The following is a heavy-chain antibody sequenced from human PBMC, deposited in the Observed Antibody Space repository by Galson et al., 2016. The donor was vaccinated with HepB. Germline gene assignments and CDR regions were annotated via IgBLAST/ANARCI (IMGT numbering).Heavy chain of an antibody. D-gene: IGHD6-13*01. J-gene: IGHJ4*02. V-gene: IGHV3-30*18. Sequence: SLRLSCAASGFTFTKHGMHWVRQAPGKGLEWVAVISNDGSNKHYADSVKGRFTISRDNSKNTLSLQMNSLRGEDTAVYYCAKDIAADGYHDFFDYWGQGTLVIVTS. CDR3: AKDIAADGYHDFFDY. CDR1: GFTFTKHG. CDR2: ISNDGSNK.